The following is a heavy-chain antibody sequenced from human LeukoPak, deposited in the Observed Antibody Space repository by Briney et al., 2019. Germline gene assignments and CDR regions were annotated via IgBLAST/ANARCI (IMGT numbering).Heavy chain of an antibody. CDR2: IHVTDTESS. D-gene: IGHD6-13*01. V-gene: IGHV4-4*07. J-gene: IGHJ4*02. CDR1: GDSISNYY. Sequence: PSETLSLTCTVAGDSISNYYWSWIRQSAGRGLEWIGRIHVTDTESSKSNPSLKSRVTMSIDTSKNQFSLKLTSVTAADTAVYYCARDRQQSQAKGYFDYWGQGTLVTVSS. CDR3: ARDRQQSQAKGYFDY.